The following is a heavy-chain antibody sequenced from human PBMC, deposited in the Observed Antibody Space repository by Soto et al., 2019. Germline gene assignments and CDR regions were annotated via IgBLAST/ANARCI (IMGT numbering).Heavy chain of an antibody. CDR2: LVPQFGTP. CDR3: ARQNRDTPMVPFDV. D-gene: IGHD5-18*01. V-gene: IGHV1-69*01. CDR1: RGTFNRYA. Sequence: QVQLVQSGAEVKKPGSSVKVSCLASRGTFNRYAINWVRQAPGHGLEWLGALVPQFGTPNYAQKFHDRVTIVADEYTNTTSMELRGLTSDDTAVYYCARQNRDTPMVPFDVWGQGTLVTVSS. J-gene: IGHJ4*02.